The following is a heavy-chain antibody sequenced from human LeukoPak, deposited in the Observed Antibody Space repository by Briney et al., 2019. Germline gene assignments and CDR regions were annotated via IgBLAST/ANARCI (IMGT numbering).Heavy chain of an antibody. Sequence: SETLSLTCTVSGGSISSSSYYWGWIRQPPGKGLEWIGRIYTSGSTNYNPSLESRVTISVDTSKNQFSLKLSSVTAADTTVYYCARDEYCSSTSCYYYYYMDVWGKGTTVTVSS. D-gene: IGHD2-2*01. V-gene: IGHV4-61*02. CDR1: GGSISSSSYY. CDR3: ARDEYCSSTSCYYYYYMDV. J-gene: IGHJ6*03. CDR2: IYTSGST.